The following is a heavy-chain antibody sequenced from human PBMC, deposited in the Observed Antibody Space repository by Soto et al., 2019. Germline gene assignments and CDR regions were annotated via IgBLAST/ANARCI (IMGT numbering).Heavy chain of an antibody. CDR1: GYSFTSYW. Sequence: PGESLKISCKGSGYSFTSYWISWVRQMPGKGLEWMGRIDPSDSYTNYSPSFQGHVTISADKSISTAYLQWSSLKASDTAMYYCARGGGSTLAYCGGDCYFHSFTFDYYYYYGMDVWGQGTTVTVSS. D-gene: IGHD2-21*02. J-gene: IGHJ6*02. V-gene: IGHV5-10-1*01. CDR3: ARGGGSTLAYCGGDCYFHSFTFDYYYYYGMDV. CDR2: IDPSDSYT.